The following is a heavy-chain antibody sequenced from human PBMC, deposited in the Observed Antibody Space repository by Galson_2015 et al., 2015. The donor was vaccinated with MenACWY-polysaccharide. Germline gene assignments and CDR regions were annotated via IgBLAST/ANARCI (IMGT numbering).Heavy chain of an antibody. CDR2: INSDGSST. V-gene: IGHV3-74*01. CDR1: GFTFSRNW. Sequence: SLRLSCAASGFTFSRNWMHWVRQAPGKGLVWVSRINSDGSSTRYADSVKGRFTISRDNAKNTLYLQMNSLSAEDTALYYCARAGRSTLGYRYYYSMDVWGKGTTVTVSS. J-gene: IGHJ6*03. D-gene: IGHD3-16*02. CDR3: ARAGRSTLGYRYYYSMDV.